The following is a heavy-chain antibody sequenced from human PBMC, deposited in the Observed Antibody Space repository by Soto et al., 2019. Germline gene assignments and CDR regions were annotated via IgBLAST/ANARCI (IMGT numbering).Heavy chain of an antibody. J-gene: IGHJ6*02. CDR2: ISVSGGST. CDR1: GFTFSSYA. D-gene: IGHD4-17*01. V-gene: IGHV3-23*01. CDR3: AKDLENHDYGDYGMDV. Sequence: GGFLRLSCAASGFTFSSYAMIWVRQAPGKGLEWVSAISVSGGSTYYADSVKGRFTISRDNSKNTLYLQMNSLRAEDTAVYYCAKDLENHDYGDYGMDVWGQGTTVTVSS.